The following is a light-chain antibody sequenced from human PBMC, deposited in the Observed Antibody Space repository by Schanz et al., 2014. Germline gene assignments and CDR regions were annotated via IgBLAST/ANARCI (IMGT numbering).Light chain of an antibody. V-gene: IGLV2-14*01. CDR3: NSYTSSVTLV. CDR2: DVS. J-gene: IGLJ2*01. Sequence: QSVLTQPASVSGSPGQSITISCTGTSSDVGGYNDVSWYQQHPGKAPKLMIYDVSNRPSGVSNRFSGSKSGNTASLTISGLQAEDESDYYCNSYTSSVTLVFGGGTKLTVL. CDR1: SSDVGGYND.